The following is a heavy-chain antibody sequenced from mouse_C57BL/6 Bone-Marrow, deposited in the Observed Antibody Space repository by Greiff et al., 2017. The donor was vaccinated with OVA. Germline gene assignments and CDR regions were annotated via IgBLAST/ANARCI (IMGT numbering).Heavy chain of an antibody. CDR3: ARDCSKAY. CDR1: GFTFSDYG. V-gene: IGHV5-17*01. D-gene: IGHD2-5*01. J-gene: IGHJ3*01. CDR2: ISSGSSTI. Sequence: EVKLMESGGGLVKPGGSLKLSCAASGFTFSDYGMHWVRQAPEKGLEWVAYISSGSSTIYYADTVKGRFTISRDNAKNTLFLQMTSLRSEDTAMYYCARDCSKAYWGQGTLVTVSA.